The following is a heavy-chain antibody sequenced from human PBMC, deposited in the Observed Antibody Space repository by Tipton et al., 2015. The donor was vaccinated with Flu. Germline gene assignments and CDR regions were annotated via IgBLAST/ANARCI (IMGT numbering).Heavy chain of an antibody. CDR1: EFMFSDYG. J-gene: IGHJ1*01. Sequence: QVQLVQSGGGAVQAGRSLRLSCTASEFMFSDYGMQWVRQAPGKGLEWVSLISNDGRNTYYADSVKGRFTVSRDNAKNTLWLQMSSLRTDDTAVYFCAKDPGTGEFRNSWIDHWGQGTLVTVSS. V-gene: IGHV3-30*18. D-gene: IGHD6-13*01. CDR2: ISNDGRNT. CDR3: AKDPGTGEFRNSWIDH.